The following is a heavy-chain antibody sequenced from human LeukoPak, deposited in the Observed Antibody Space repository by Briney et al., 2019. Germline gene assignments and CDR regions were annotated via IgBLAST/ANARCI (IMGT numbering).Heavy chain of an antibody. D-gene: IGHD3-22*01. J-gene: IGHJ3*02. CDR2: IYYSGST. Sequence: SETLSLTCTVCGGSISSYYWSWLRQPPGKGLEWRGYIYYSGSTNYNPSLKSRVTISVDTSKNQFSLKLSSVTAADTAVYYCARDRYYYDSTGYAFDIWGQGTMVTVSS. CDR3: ARDRYYYDSTGYAFDI. V-gene: IGHV4-59*01. CDR1: GGSISSYY.